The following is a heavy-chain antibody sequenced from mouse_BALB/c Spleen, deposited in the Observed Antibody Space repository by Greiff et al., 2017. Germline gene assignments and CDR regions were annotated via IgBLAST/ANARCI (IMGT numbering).Heavy chain of an antibody. Sequence: EVQGVESGGGLVKPGGSLKLSCAASGFTFSDYYMYWVRQTPEKRLEWVATISDGGSYTYYPDSVKGRFTISRDNAKNNLYLQMSSLKSEDTAMYYCAREEITTVVATAWFAYWGQGTLVTVSA. CDR1: GFTFSDYY. V-gene: IGHV5-4*02. CDR2: ISDGGSYT. J-gene: IGHJ3*01. CDR3: AREEITTVVATAWFAY. D-gene: IGHD1-1*01.